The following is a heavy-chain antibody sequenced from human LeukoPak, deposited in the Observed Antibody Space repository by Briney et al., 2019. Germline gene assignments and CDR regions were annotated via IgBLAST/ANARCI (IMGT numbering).Heavy chain of an antibody. CDR1: GGSISSYY. Sequence: SETLSLTCTVSGGSISSYYGSWIRQPAGKGLEWIGRIYTSGSTNYNPSLKSRVTMSVDTSKNQFSLKLSSVTAADTAVYYCAGSRIAAHPEMYYFDYWGQGTLVTVSS. V-gene: IGHV4-4*07. J-gene: IGHJ4*02. CDR2: IYTSGST. CDR3: AGSRIAAHPEMYYFDY. D-gene: IGHD6-6*01.